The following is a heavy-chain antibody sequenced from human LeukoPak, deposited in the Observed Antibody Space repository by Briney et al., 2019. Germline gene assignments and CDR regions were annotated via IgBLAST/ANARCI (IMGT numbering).Heavy chain of an antibody. V-gene: IGHV3-21*01. Sequence: PGGSLRLSCAASGYTFSHYSVNWVRQAPGKGLEWVFSISSTSDYIYYADSVKGRFTISRDNTKSSLYLQMNSLRAEDTAVYYCVSGNDPDSTWENYRLDAFDIWGQGTTVIVSS. D-gene: IGHD3-16*02. J-gene: IGHJ3*02. CDR3: VSGNDPDSTWENYRLDAFDI. CDR1: GYTFSHYS. CDR2: ISSTSDYI.